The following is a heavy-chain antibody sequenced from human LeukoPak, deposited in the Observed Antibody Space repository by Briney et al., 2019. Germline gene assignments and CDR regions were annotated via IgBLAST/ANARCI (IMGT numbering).Heavy chain of an antibody. CDR2: VYPAGSQT. J-gene: IGHJ6*03. CDR3: ARQMSEVSSWYRNYYYMDV. CDR1: TYSFTDYW. D-gene: IGHD6-13*01. V-gene: IGHV5-51*01. Sequence: GESLKISCEASTYSFTDYWIGWARQMPGKGLEWMGIVYPAGSQTIYSPSFQGQVTISVDKSTRTAYLQWSSLKASDTAMYYCARQMSEVSSWYRNYYYMDVWGKGTTVTVSS.